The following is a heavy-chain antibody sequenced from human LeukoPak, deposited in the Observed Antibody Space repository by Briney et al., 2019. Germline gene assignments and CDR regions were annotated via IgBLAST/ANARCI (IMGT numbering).Heavy chain of an antibody. Sequence: SETLSLTCTVFGGSISSYYWSWIRQPPGKGLEWIGYISYSGSSNYNPSLKSRVTISVDTSKNQFSLNLSSVTAADTAVHYCARAVGVGRGTYFDLWGRGTLVTVSS. J-gene: IGHJ2*01. D-gene: IGHD1-1*01. V-gene: IGHV4-59*08. CDR2: ISYSGSS. CDR1: GGSISSYY. CDR3: ARAVGVGRGTYFDL.